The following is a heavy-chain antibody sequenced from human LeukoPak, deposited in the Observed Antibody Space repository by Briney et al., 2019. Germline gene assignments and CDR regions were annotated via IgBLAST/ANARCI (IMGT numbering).Heavy chain of an antibody. CDR1: GYTFTSYD. CDR3: AGGEDRSNYFYWFDP. V-gene: IGHV1-8*01. D-gene: IGHD4-11*01. CDR2: MNPNSGNT. Sequence: ASVKVSCKASGYTFTSYDINWVRQTTGQGLEWMGWMNPNSGNTGYAQKFQGRVTMTRNASISTAYMELSSLRSEDTAVYYCAGGEDRSNYFYWFDPWGQGTLVTVSS. J-gene: IGHJ5*02.